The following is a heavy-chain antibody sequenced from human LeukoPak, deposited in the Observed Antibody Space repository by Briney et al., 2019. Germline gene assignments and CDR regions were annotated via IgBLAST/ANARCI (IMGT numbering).Heavy chain of an antibody. Sequence: SETLSLTCTVSGGSISSDGYYWSWIRQHPGKGLEWIAYIHYRGSTYYNPSLKNRVIISVDTSKNRFSLELRSVTAADTAVYYCAREQLVAPNYFDHWGQGTLVTVSS. CDR2: IHYRGST. CDR1: GGSISSDGYY. V-gene: IGHV4-31*03. J-gene: IGHJ4*02. CDR3: AREQLVAPNYFDH. D-gene: IGHD6-6*01.